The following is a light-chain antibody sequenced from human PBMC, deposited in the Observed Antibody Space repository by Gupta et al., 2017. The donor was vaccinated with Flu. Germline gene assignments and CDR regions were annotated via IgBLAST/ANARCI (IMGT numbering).Light chain of an antibody. CDR1: QSISSY. V-gene: IGKV3-15*01. CDR2: AAS. Sequence: ASLSVSAGDRATISCRASQSISSYLAWYQQKPGQAPRLLIYAASSMATGIPARFSGSGSGTEFTLTISSLQSEDFAIYYCQQYYSSPLFTFGPGTKVDIK. CDR3: QQYYSSPLFT. J-gene: IGKJ3*01.